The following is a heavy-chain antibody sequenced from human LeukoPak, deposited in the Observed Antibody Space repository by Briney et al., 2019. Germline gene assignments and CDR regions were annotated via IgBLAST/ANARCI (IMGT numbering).Heavy chain of an antibody. CDR1: GFTCCAYA. Sequence: ARSLRCSAAGSGFTCCAYAREWVAMGPGLGREWGADISWHVNNKYYADSVKGRFTISGDKSKDTLYLQMNSLRPEDTAVYYCARGPGPIAGAKNPFDIWGQGTMVTVSS. CDR2: ISWHVNNK. V-gene: IGHV3-30*01. CDR3: ARGPGPIAGAKNPFDI. J-gene: IGHJ3*02. D-gene: IGHD1-26*01.